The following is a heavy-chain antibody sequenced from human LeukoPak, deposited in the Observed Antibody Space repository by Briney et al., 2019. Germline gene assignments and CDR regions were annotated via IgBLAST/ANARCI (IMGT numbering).Heavy chain of an antibody. J-gene: IGHJ3*02. D-gene: IGHD3-22*01. CDR3: ARAFTGSGYYYDAFDI. Sequence: SETLSLTCTVSGGSISSYYWSWIREPPGKGLEWIGYIYYSGSTNYNPSLKSRVTISVDTSKNQFSLKLSSVTAADTAVYYCARAFTGSGYYYDAFDIWGQGTMVTVSS. CDR1: GGSISSYY. V-gene: IGHV4-59*12. CDR2: IYYSGST.